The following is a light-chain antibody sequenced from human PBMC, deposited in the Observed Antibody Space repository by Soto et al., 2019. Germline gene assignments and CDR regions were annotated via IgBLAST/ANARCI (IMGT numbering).Light chain of an antibody. J-gene: IGKJ1*01. CDR3: QQYGSSGT. CDR2: GAS. CDR1: QSFSNNY. V-gene: IGKV3-20*01. Sequence: GLTQSPGTLSLSPGERATLSCRASQSFSNNYLAWYQQKPGQAPRLLIYGASNRATGIPDRFSGSGSGTDFTLTISRLEPEDFAVYYCQQYGSSGTFGQGTKVDIK.